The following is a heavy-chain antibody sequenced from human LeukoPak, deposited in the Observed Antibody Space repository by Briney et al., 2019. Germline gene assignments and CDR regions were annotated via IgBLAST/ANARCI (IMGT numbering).Heavy chain of an antibody. CDR1: GGSISSGDYY. J-gene: IGHJ5*02. CDR3: AGGHVSCSSTSCYTESYNWFDP. CDR2: IYYSGST. V-gene: IGHV4-30-4*01. Sequence: SETLSLTCTVSGGSISSGDYYWSWIRQPPGKGLEWIGYIYYSGSTYYNPSLKSRVTISVDTSKNQFSLKLSSVTAADTAVYYCAGGHVSCSSTSCYTESYNWFDPWGQGTLVTVSS. D-gene: IGHD2-2*02.